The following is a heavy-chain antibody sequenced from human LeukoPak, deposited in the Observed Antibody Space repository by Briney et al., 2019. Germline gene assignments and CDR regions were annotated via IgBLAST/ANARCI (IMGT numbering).Heavy chain of an antibody. CDR3: VKEVSGTMTGGLYYFDY. D-gene: IGHD1-14*01. CDR1: GFTFSSYA. V-gene: IGHV3-64D*06. Sequence: GGSLRLSCSASGFTFSSYAMHWVRQAPGKGLEYVSAISSNGGSTYYADSVKGRFTISRDNSKNTLYLQMSSLRAEDTAVYYCVKEVSGTMTGGLYYFDYWGQGTLVTVSS. J-gene: IGHJ4*02. CDR2: ISSNGGST.